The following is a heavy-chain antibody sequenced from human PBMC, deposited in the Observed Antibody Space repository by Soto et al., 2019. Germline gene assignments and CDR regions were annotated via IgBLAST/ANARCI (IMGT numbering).Heavy chain of an antibody. D-gene: IGHD3-10*01. V-gene: IGHV4-28*03. J-gene: IGHJ5*02. CDR3: ARGRFPSGSYYRYYNWFDP. Sequence: SETLSLTCAVSGYSISSSNWWGWIRQPPGKGLEWIGYIYYSGSTNYNPSLKSRVTISVDTSKNQFSLKLSSVTAADTAVYYCARGRFPSGSYYRYYNWFDPWGQGTLVTVSS. CDR2: IYYSGST. CDR1: GYSISSSNW.